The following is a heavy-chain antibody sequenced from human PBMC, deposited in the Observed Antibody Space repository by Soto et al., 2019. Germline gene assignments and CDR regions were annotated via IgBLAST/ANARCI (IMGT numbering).Heavy chain of an antibody. D-gene: IGHD2-21*02. Sequence: QVQLQESGPGLVKPSQSLSLTCTVSGGSITSDDYYWSWIRQPPGRGLEWIGYIFYSGSTHYNPSLNSRFIISLDTSKNHVFLMISSVTAAYTAVYYCASANCGSDCSDRHDRYYFESWCQGTLVTVSS. V-gene: IGHV4-30-4*01. J-gene: IGHJ4*02. CDR3: ASANCGSDCSDRHDRYYFES. CDR2: IFYSGST. CDR1: GGSITSDDYY.